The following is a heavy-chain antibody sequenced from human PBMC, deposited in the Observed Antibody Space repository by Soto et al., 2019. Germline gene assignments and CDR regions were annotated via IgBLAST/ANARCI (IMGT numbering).Heavy chain of an antibody. J-gene: IGHJ4*02. V-gene: IGHV3-64*01. Sequence: EVQLVESGGGLVQPGGSLRLSCAASGFTFSTYAMQWVRQAPGKGLEFVSSISSNGGTTNYAYSVKGRFTISRDNSRDKLYLQMGSLRPEDMAVYYCARDGRAMNDYWGQGTLVTVSS. CDR1: GFTFSTYA. CDR2: ISSNGGTT. CDR3: ARDGRAMNDY. D-gene: IGHD5-18*01.